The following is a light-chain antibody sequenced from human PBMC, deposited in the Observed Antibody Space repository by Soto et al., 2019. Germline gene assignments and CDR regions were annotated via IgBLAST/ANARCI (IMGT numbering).Light chain of an antibody. CDR1: GSNIGAGYD. CDR2: GNS. V-gene: IGLV1-40*01. CDR3: QSYDSSLSGSRV. Sequence: QSVLTQPPSVSGAPGQRVTISCTGSGSNIGAGYDVHWYQQLPGTAPKLLIYGNSNRPSGVPDRFSGSKSGTSASLAITGLQAEDEADYYCQSYDSSLSGSRVFGTGNKLTVL. J-gene: IGLJ1*01.